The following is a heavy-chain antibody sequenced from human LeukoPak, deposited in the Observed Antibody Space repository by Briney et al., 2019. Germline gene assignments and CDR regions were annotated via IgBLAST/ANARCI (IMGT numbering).Heavy chain of an antibody. J-gene: IGHJ3*02. D-gene: IGHD7-27*01. Sequence: PSETLSLTCTVSGGSISSGGYYWSWIRQHPGTGLEWIGYIYYSGSTYYNPSLKSRVTISVDTSKNQFSLKLSSVTAADTAVYYCGGGQHWGAFDIWGQGTMVTVSS. CDR3: GGGQHWGAFDI. V-gene: IGHV4-31*03. CDR1: GGSISSGGYY. CDR2: IYYSGST.